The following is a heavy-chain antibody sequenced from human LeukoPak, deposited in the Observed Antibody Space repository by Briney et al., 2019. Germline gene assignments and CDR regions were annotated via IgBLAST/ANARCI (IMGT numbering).Heavy chain of an antibody. J-gene: IGHJ6*02. D-gene: IGHD2-8*01. Sequence: SETLSLTCAVYGGSFSGYYWSWIRQPPGKGLEWIGEINHSGSTNYNPSLKSRVAISVDTSKNQFSLKLSSVTAADTAVYYCARGNGGYYYYGMDVWGQGTTVTVSS. CDR2: INHSGST. CDR3: ARGNGGYYYYGMDV. CDR1: GGSFSGYY. V-gene: IGHV4-34*01.